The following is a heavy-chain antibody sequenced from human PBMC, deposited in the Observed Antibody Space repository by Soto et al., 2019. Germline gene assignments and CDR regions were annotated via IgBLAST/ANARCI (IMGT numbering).Heavy chain of an antibody. J-gene: IGHJ6*03. D-gene: IGHD2-2*01. CDR2: IYYSGST. CDR1: GGSISSSSYY. V-gene: IGHV4-39*01. Sequence: QLQLQESGPGLVKPSETLSLTCTVSGGSISSSSYYWGWIRQPPGKGLEWIGSIYYSGSTYYNPSLKSRVTISVDTSKNQFSLKLSSVTAADTAVYYCARHVVPAAIFLSGWNLEDYYYYYMDVWGKGTTVTVSS. CDR3: ARHVVPAAIFLSGWNLEDYYYYYMDV.